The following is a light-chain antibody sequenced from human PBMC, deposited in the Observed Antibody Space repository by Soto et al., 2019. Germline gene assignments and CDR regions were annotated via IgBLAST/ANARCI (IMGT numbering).Light chain of an antibody. J-gene: IGKJ5*01. CDR3: QQYNNWALIS. CDR2: GAS. CDR1: QRIGSN. Sequence: EIVLTQSPATLSVSPGDTAKLSCRASQRIGSNLGWYQQRPGQAPRLLIYGASIRATGILARFSGSGSGTEFALTISTLQSEDLAVYYYQQYNNWALISFGQGTRLEI. V-gene: IGKV3-15*01.